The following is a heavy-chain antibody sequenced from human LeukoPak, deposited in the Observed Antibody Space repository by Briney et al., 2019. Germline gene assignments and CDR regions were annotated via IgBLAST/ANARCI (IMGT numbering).Heavy chain of an antibody. Sequence: SETLSLTCAVSGGSISSGGYSWSWIRQPPGKGLEWIGYIYHSGSTYYNPSLKSRVTISVDRSKNQFSLKLSSVTAADTAVYYCASLNLDYYGSGFDYWGQGTLVTVSS. CDR2: IYHSGST. D-gene: IGHD3-10*01. CDR1: GGSISSGGYS. J-gene: IGHJ4*02. V-gene: IGHV4-30-2*01. CDR3: ASLNLDYYGSGFDY.